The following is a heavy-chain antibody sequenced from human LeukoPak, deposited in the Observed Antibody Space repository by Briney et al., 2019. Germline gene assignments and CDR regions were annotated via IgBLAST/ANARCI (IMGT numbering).Heavy chain of an antibody. CDR3: ARSQRITMIVVVHPVGY. J-gene: IGHJ4*02. V-gene: IGHV1-2*06. Sequence: ASVKVSCKASGYTFTGYYMHWVRQAPGQGLEWMGRINPNSGGTNYAQKFQGRVTMTRDTSISTAYMELSRLRSDDTAVYYCARSQRITMIVVVHPVGYWGQGTLVTVSS. D-gene: IGHD3-22*01. CDR2: INPNSGGT. CDR1: GYTFTGYY.